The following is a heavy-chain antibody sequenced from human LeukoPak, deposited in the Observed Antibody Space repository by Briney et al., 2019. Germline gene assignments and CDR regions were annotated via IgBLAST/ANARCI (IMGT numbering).Heavy chain of an antibody. CDR1: GFTFSSYW. V-gene: IGHV3-7*01. Sequence: GGSLRLSCAASGFTFSSYWMSWVRQAPGKGLEWVANIKQDGSEKYYADSVKGRFTISRDNAKNSLYLQMNSLRAEDTAVYYCARDLVAAAGTGYYYYMDVWGKGTTVTVSS. CDR3: ARDLVAAAGTGYYYYMDV. CDR2: IKQDGSEK. J-gene: IGHJ6*03. D-gene: IGHD6-13*01.